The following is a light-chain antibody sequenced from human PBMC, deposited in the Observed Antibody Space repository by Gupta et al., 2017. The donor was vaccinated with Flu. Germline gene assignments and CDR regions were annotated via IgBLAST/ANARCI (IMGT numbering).Light chain of an antibody. Sequence: LSLAPGERATLSSGGSQSVRATSLDWYQQKPGQAPRLLIYDASSWASGIPDRFSGSGSGTDFTLTIISLEPEDSALYYCQQSCDSPWTFGQGTKVEI. V-gene: IGKV3D-20*02. CDR2: DAS. CDR1: QSVRATS. CDR3: QQSCDSPWT. J-gene: IGKJ1*01.